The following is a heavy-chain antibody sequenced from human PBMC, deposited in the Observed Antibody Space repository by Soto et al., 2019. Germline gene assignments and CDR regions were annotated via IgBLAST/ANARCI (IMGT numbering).Heavy chain of an antibody. Sequence: QVQLVESGGGVAQPGRSLRLSCAASGFTFSSYGMHWVRQAPGKGLEWVAVIWYDGSNKYYADSVKGRFTISRDNSKNMLYLQMNSLRAEDTAVYYCARDRLAARPFSSYYYYYGMDVWGQGTTVTVSS. J-gene: IGHJ6*02. CDR3: ARDRLAARPFSSYYYYYGMDV. CDR2: IWYDGSNK. CDR1: GFTFSSYG. D-gene: IGHD6-6*01. V-gene: IGHV3-33*01.